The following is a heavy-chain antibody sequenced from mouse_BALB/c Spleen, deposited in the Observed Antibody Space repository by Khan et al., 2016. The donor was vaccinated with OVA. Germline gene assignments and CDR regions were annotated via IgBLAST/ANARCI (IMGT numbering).Heavy chain of an antibody. CDR1: GFSLTNYG. CDR2: IWSDGST. Sequence: VQLQESGPGLVAPSQSLSITCTISGFSLTNYGVHWVRQPPGKGLEWLVVIWSDGSTTYNSALKSRLTITKDNSKSQVFLKMNSLQSEDTAVYFCARQPYHHYNIMDYWGQGTSVTVSS. J-gene: IGHJ4*01. CDR3: ARQPYHHYNIMDY. V-gene: IGHV2-6-1*01. D-gene: IGHD2-10*01.